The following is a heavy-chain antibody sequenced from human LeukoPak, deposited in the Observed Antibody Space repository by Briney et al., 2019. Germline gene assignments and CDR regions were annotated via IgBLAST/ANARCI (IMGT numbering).Heavy chain of an antibody. V-gene: IGHV3-21*01. CDR1: GFPFDTYG. CDR2: ISSSSSYI. J-gene: IGHJ6*04. Sequence: GGSLRLSCAASGFPFDTYGMHWVRQAPGKGLEWVSSISSSSSYIYYADSVKGRFTISRDNAKNSLYLQMNSLRAEDTAVYYCARAYRYSSGWYDGMDVWGKGTTVTVSS. D-gene: IGHD6-19*01. CDR3: ARAYRYSSGWYDGMDV.